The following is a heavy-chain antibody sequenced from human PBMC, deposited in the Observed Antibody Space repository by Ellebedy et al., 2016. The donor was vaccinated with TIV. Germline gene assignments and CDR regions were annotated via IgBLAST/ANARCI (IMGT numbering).Heavy chain of an antibody. Sequence: PGGSLRLSCAASGFTFSVSAIHWVRQAPGKGLEWVGRIRTKKNNYVTSYAGSVKGRFTVSRDDSKNTANLQLNSLKTDDTAVYYCARLNYGLDSWGRGTLVIVSS. CDR2: IRTKKNNYVT. CDR1: GFTFSVSA. V-gene: IGHV3-73*01. D-gene: IGHD3/OR15-3a*01. J-gene: IGHJ4*02. CDR3: ARLNYGLDS.